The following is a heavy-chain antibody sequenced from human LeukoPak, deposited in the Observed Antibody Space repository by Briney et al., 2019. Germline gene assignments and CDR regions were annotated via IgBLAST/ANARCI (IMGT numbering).Heavy chain of an antibody. CDR1: GGSFSGYY. Sequence: SETLSLTCAVYGGSFSGYYWSWIRQPPGKGLEWIGEINHSGSTNYNPSLKSRVTISVDTSKNQFSLKLSSVAAADTAVYYCARRTTVTIPFGYWGQGTLVTVSS. CDR2: INHSGST. CDR3: ARRTTVTIPFGY. J-gene: IGHJ4*02. D-gene: IGHD4-11*01. V-gene: IGHV4-34*01.